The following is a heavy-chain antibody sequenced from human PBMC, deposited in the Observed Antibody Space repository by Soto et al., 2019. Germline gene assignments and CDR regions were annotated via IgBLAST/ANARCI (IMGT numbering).Heavy chain of an antibody. CDR1: GGTFSSYA. Sequence: QVQLVQSGAEVKKPGSSVKVSCKASGGTFSSYAISWVRQAPGQGLEWMGGIIPIFGTANYAQKFQGRVTITADESTSTAYMELSSLRSEDTSVYYCATRRAAMDTGHYYGMAFGGQGTTVTVSS. J-gene: IGHJ6*02. CDR2: IIPIFGTA. V-gene: IGHV1-69*01. D-gene: IGHD6-25*01. CDR3: ATRRAAMDTGHYYGMAF.